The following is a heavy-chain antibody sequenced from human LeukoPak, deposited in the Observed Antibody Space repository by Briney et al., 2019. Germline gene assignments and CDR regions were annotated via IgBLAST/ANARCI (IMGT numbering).Heavy chain of an antibody. CDR2: IIPIFGTA. J-gene: IGHJ4*02. V-gene: IGHV1-69*13. Sequence: SVKVSCKASGYTFTGYYMHWVRQAPGQGLEWMGGIIPIFGTANYAQKFQGRVTITADESTSTAYMELSSLRSEDTAVYYCAHTRETGDIIGYWGQGTLVTVSS. CDR1: GYTFTGYY. D-gene: IGHD7-27*01. CDR3: AHTRETGDIIGY.